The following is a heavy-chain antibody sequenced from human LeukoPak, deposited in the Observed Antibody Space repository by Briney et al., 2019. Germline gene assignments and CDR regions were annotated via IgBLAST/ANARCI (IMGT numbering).Heavy chain of an antibody. CDR3: ARGRWSATTASYYLDF. J-gene: IGHJ4*02. D-gene: IGHD5-24*01. CDR2: INAGNGNT. Sequence: ASAKVSCKASGGTFSSYAISWVRQAPGQGLEWMGWINAGNGNTRYSQRFQGRVTITRDTSASTAYMELSSLTSEDTAVYYCARGRWSATTASYYLDFWGQGTLVTVSS. V-gene: IGHV1-3*01. CDR1: GGTFSSYA.